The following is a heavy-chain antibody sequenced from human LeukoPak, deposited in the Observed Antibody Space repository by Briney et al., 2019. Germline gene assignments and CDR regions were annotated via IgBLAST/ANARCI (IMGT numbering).Heavy chain of an antibody. CDR2: ISSSSSYI. J-gene: IGHJ4*02. CDR3: ARANGIAAAFDY. CDR1: DFTFSSYN. D-gene: IGHD6-13*01. Sequence: GGSLRLSCAASDFTFSSYNMNWARQAPGKGLEWVSSISSSSSYIYYADSVKGRFTISRDNAKNSLYLQMNSLRAEDTAVYYCARANGIAAAFDYWGQGTLVTVSS. V-gene: IGHV3-21*01.